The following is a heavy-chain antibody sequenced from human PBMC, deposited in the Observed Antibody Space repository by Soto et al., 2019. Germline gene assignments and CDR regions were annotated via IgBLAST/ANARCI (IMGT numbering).Heavy chain of an antibody. D-gene: IGHD2-2*03. V-gene: IGHV3-23*01. CDR3: VSWMSAHFDY. Sequence: VLLLESGGGFVQPGGSVRLSCAAPQFTFGGLGLSWVLQSPGRGLEWVATISRDEDNTHYADSVNGRFTISKDRSTNTLHLHMASLRAEDTAMYYCVSWMSAHFDYWGRGTLVTVSS. CDR1: QFTFGGLG. J-gene: IGHJ4*02. CDR2: ISRDEDNT.